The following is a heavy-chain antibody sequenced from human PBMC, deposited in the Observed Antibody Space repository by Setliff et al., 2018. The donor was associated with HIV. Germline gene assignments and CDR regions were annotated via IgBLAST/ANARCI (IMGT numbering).Heavy chain of an antibody. Sequence: GASVKVSCKASGYTFTDYHIYWVRQVPGQGLEWMGWINVGKGDTKYSQAFQDRITITRDTSANTAYMELSSLRSDDTAVYFCASGALLAVFDFDHWGHGTLVTVSS. CDR2: INVGKGDT. CDR1: GYTFTDYH. CDR3: ASGALLAVFDFDH. J-gene: IGHJ4*01. D-gene: IGHD3-10*01. V-gene: IGHV1-3*01.